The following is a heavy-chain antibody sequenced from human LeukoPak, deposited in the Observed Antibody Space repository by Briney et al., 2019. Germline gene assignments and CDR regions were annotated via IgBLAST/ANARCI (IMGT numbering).Heavy chain of an antibody. V-gene: IGHV4-59*01. CDR2: IYYSGST. J-gene: IGHJ3*02. D-gene: IGHD3-3*01. CDR1: GGSFSGYY. CDR3: ARGGAHYDFWSGYYTSHAFDI. Sequence: PSETLSLTCAVYGGSFSGYYWSWIRQPPGKGLEWIGYIYYSGSTNYNPSLKSRVTISVDTSKNQFSLKLSSVTAADTAVYYCARGGAHYDFWSGYYTSHAFDIWGQGTMVTVSS.